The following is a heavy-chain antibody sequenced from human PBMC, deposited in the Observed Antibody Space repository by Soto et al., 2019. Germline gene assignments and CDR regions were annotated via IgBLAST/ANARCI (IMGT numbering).Heavy chain of an antibody. D-gene: IGHD6-19*01. CDR2: INAGNGNT. CDR1: GYTFTSYA. V-gene: IGHV1-3*01. CDR3: ARDPGYSSGWYWYY. Sequence: ASVKVSCKASGYTFTSYAMHWVRQAPGQRLEWMGWINAGNGNTKYSQKFQGRVTITRDTSASTAYMELSSLRSEDTAVYYCARDPGYSSGWYWYYWGQGTLVTSPQ. J-gene: IGHJ4*02.